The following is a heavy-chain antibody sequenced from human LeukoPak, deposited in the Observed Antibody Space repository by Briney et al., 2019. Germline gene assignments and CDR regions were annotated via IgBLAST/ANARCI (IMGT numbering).Heavy chain of an antibody. D-gene: IGHD3-22*01. Sequence: PGGSLRLSCVASGVTFGNYWMSWVRQAPGKGLEWVANINQEGTEKYYVDSVKGRFTISRDNAKKSLYLQMNNLRAEDTAMYFCAKDNHYSYSGIYYYYFDSWGQGTLVTVSS. CDR1: GVTFGNYW. V-gene: IGHV3-7*01. CDR2: INQEGTEK. J-gene: IGHJ4*02. CDR3: AKDNHYSYSGIYYYYFDS.